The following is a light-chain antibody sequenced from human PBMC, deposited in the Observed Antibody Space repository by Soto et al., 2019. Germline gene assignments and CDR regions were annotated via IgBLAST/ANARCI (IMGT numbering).Light chain of an antibody. J-gene: IGKJ1*01. CDR1: QSVSTSF. Sequence: EIVLTQSPGTLSLSPGDRATLSCRASQSVSTSFLAWYQQTPGQAPRLLIYGTSSRATGIPDRFSGSGSGTDFTLTISRVEPEDFAVYYCHQFDSSLTFGQGTTVEIK. CDR3: HQFDSSLT. CDR2: GTS. V-gene: IGKV3-20*01.